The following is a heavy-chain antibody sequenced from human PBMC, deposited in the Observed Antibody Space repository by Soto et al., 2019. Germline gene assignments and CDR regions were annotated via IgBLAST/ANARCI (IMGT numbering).Heavy chain of an antibody. V-gene: IGHV3-74*01. D-gene: IGHD6-25*01. J-gene: IGHJ6*03. CDR1: GFTFTNYW. Sequence: EVQLVESGGGLVQPGESLRLSCAASGFTFTNYWMHWVRQAPGKGLVWVSSINPDGSITSHADSVKGRFTISRDNAKNTLYLQMSSLRAEDTAVYYCARVLSGYYYMDVWGKGTTVTVSS. CDR3: ARVLSGYYYMDV. CDR2: INPDGSIT.